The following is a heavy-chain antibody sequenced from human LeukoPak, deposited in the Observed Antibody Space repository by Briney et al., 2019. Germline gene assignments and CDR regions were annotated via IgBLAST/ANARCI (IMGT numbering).Heavy chain of an antibody. CDR1: GGSISSSSYY. CDR2: IYYSGST. J-gene: IGHJ5*02. Sequence: PSETLSLTCTVSGGSISSSSYYWGWIRQPPGKGLEWIGSIYYSGSTYYNPSLKSRVTISVDTSKNQFSLKLSSVTAADTAVYYCARGVDSSSWYGVRIRNKNIDPWGQGTLVTVSS. V-gene: IGHV4-39*07. D-gene: IGHD6-13*01. CDR3: ARGVDSSSWYGVRIRNKNIDP.